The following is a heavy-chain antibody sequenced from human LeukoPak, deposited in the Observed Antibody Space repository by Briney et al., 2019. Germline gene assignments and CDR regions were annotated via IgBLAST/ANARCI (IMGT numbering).Heavy chain of an antibody. D-gene: IGHD4-23*01. J-gene: IGHJ4*02. CDR1: GGSISSYY. V-gene: IGHV4-59*01. CDR2: IYYSGST. Sequence: SETLSLTCTVSGGSISSYYWSWIRQPPGKGLEWIGYIYYSGSTNYNPSLKSRVTISVDTSKNQFSLKLRSVTAADTAVYYCARSDYGGNSLWDYWGQGTLVTVSS. CDR3: ARSDYGGNSLWDY.